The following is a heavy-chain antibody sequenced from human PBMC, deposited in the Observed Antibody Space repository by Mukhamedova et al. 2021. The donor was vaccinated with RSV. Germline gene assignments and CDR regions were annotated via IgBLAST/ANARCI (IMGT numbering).Heavy chain of an antibody. Sequence: GLEWVSAISGSGGSTYYADSVKGRFTISRDNSKNTLYLQMNSLRAEDTAVYYCAKGEFVVRGVIYAFDIWGQGTMVTVSS. V-gene: IGHV3-23*01. D-gene: IGHD3-10*01. J-gene: IGHJ3*02. CDR2: ISGSGGST. CDR3: AKGEFVVRGVIYAFDI.